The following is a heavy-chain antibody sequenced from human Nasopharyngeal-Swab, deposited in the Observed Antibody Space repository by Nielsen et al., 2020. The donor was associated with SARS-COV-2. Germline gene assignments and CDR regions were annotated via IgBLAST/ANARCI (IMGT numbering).Heavy chain of an antibody. CDR2: INPSGGST. CDR3: ARGEEEMATIRPFDY. CDR1: GYTFARYY. V-gene: IGHV1-46*01. D-gene: IGHD5-24*01. J-gene: IGHJ4*02. Sequence: ASVKVSCKASGYTFARYYMHWVRQAPGQGLEWMGIINPSGGSTTYAQRFQGRVTMTRDTSTSTVYLNLSSLRSEDTAMYYCARGEEEMATIRPFDYWGQGTLVTVSS.